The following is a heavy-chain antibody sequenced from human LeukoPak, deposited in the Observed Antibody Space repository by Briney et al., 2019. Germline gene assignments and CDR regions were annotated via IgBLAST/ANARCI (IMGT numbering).Heavy chain of an antibody. CDR2: IFYNGGP. CDR3: ARQGGYSSGWYPFDY. J-gene: IGHJ4*02. Sequence: SETLSLTCTASGDSITNSNYYWGWVRQSPGRGLEWLGNIFYNGGPYYNPSLKSRVTISVDTSKNQFSLKLSSVTAADTAVYYCARQGGYSSGWYPFDYWGQGTLVTVSS. CDR1: GDSITNSNYY. V-gene: IGHV4-39*01. D-gene: IGHD6-19*01.